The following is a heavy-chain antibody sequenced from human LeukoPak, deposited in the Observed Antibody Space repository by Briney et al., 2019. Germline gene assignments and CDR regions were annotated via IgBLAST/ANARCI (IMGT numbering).Heavy chain of an antibody. CDR3: ARDRGWRSSGYYLYHFDY. D-gene: IGHD3-22*01. J-gene: IGHJ4*02. CDR2: ISASGGST. V-gene: IGHV3-23*01. CDR1: GFTFSSSA. Sequence: QAGGSLRLSCAASGFTFSSSAMSWVRQVPGKGLEWVSGISASGGSTSYADSVRGRFTISRDNAKNSLYLEMSSLRVEDTAVYYCARDRGWRSSGYYLYHFDYWGQGTLVTFAS.